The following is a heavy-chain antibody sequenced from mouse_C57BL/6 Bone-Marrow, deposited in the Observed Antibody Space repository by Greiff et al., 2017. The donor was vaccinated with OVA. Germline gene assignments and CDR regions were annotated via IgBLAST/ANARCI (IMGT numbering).Heavy chain of an antibody. CDR3: ARSPYSNYGFAY. V-gene: IGHV1-42*01. D-gene: IGHD2-5*01. CDR1: GYSFTGYY. J-gene: IGHJ3*01. CDR2: INPSTGGT. Sequence: EVQLQQSGPELVKPGASVKISCKASGYSFTGYYMNWVKQSPEKSLEWIGEINPSTGGTTYNQKFKAKATLTVDKSSSTAYMQLKSLTSEDSAVYYCARSPYSNYGFAYWGQGTLVTVSA.